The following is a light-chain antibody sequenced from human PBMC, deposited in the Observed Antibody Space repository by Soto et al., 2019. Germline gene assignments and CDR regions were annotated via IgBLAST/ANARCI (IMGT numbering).Light chain of an antibody. CDR3: SSYTTSTTLSAV. V-gene: IGLV2-14*01. J-gene: IGLJ2*01. CDR2: GVT. Sequence: QSVLTQPASVSGSPGQSITISCTGTSSDVGGCNYVSWYQQHPGKAPKLMIYGVTNRPSGVSNRFSGSKSGNTASLTISGLQAEDEADYYCSSYTTSTTLSAVFGGGTKVTVL. CDR1: SSDVGGCNY.